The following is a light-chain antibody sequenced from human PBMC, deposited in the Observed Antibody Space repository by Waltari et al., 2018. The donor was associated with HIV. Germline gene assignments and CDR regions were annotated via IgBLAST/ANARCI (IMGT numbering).Light chain of an antibody. Sequence: EIELPQSPAPLSLSPGKIATLSCRASQCVSSYLAWYQQKPGQAPRLLIYDASNRATGIPARFSGSGPGTDFTLTISSLEPEDFAVYYCQQRSNWLTFGGGTKVEIK. CDR1: QCVSSY. J-gene: IGKJ4*01. V-gene: IGKV3D-11*01. CDR2: DAS. CDR3: QQRSNWLT.